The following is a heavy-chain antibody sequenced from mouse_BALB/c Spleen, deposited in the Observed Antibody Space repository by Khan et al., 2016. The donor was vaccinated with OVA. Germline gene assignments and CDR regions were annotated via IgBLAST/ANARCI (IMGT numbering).Heavy chain of an antibody. V-gene: IGHV1-20*02. CDR2: INPHIGET. D-gene: IGHD2-1*01. CDR3: TRIYRGDFDY. Sequence: EVQLLESGPELVRPGASVKISCKASGYSFTGYFMNWVMQSHGKSLEWIGRINPHIGETFYNQRFKDKATLTVDESSSTVHMELRSLASEDSAVYYCTRIYRGDFDYWGQGTTLTVSS. CDR1: GYSFTGYF. J-gene: IGHJ2*01.